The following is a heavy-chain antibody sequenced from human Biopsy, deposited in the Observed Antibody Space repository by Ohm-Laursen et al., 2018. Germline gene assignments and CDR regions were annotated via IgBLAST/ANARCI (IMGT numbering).Heavy chain of an antibody. Sequence: GTLSLTCTVSGDSVSSGSFYWTWIRQPPGQGLEYIGYIYDRGSTANYNPSLKSRVTMSVDTSKNQFSLILSSMTAADTAVYYCAREPRIAAVAYFDPWGQGTLVTVSS. CDR2: IYDRGSTA. V-gene: IGHV4-61*01. CDR3: AREPRIAAVAYFDP. J-gene: IGHJ5*02. CDR1: GDSVSSGSFY. D-gene: IGHD6-13*01.